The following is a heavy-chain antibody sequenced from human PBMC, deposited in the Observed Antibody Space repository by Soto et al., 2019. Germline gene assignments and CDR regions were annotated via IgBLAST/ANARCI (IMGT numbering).Heavy chain of an antibody. CDR1: GGSFTSNNW. CDR3: ASRDPGTSVDY. Sequence: NPSETLSLTCAVSGGSFTSNNWWTWVRQPPGQGLEWIGEIYRTGSTNYNPSLKSRVTISLDKSENQFSLKVTSLTAADTAGYYCASRDPGTSVDYWGQGTLVTVSS. J-gene: IGHJ4*02. D-gene: IGHD1-7*01. CDR2: IYRTGST. V-gene: IGHV4-4*02.